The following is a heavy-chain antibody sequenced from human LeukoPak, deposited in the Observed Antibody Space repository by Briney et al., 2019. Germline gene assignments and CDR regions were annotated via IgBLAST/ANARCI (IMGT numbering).Heavy chain of an antibody. V-gene: IGHV3-30*02. CDR2: IRYDGSNK. CDR1: GFTFSSYG. Sequence: PGGSLRPSCAASGFTFSSYGMHWVRQAPGKGLEWVAFIRYDGSNKYYADSVKGRFTISRDNSKNTLYLQMNSLRAEDTAVYYCARDMSNDFWSGPLDYWGQGTLVTVSS. CDR3: ARDMSNDFWSGPLDY. D-gene: IGHD3-3*01. J-gene: IGHJ4*02.